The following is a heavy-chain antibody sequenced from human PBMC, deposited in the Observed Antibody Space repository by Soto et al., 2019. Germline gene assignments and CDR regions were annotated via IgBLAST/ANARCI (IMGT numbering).Heavy chain of an antibody. D-gene: IGHD2-2*01. CDR3: ARGRSCSSTTCYDDYNWFAP. CDR1: GGSFRTFY. Sequence: PSETLSLTCTVSGGSFRTFYWSWIRQPPGKGLEWIAQIYDNGNTNYNPSLKSRVTISADTSKNQFFLKLSSVTAADTAVYYCARGRSCSSTTCYDDYNWFAPWGQGTLVTVSS. J-gene: IGHJ5*02. CDR2: IYDNGNT. V-gene: IGHV4-59*01.